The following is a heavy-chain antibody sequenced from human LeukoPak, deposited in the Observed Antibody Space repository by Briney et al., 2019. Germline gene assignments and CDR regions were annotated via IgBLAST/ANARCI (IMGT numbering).Heavy chain of an antibody. V-gene: IGHV3-21*01. J-gene: IGHJ6*04. CDR1: GFSFSSYD. CDR3: ATDDAATARASGMDV. Sequence: GGSLRLSCAASGFSFSSYDMNWVRQAPGKGLEWVSYISRTSSHIYYADSVRGRFTISRDNAENSPYLQMHSLRGEDTAVYYCATDDAATARASGMDVWGKGTTVSVSS. D-gene: IGHD6-6*01. CDR2: ISRTSSHI.